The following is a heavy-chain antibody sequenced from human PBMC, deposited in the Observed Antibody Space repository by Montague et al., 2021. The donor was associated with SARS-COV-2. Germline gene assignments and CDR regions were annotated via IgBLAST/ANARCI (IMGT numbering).Heavy chain of an antibody. CDR3: AKEEGSTSDYYYYYGMDV. Sequence: SLRLSCAASGFTFSSYAMSWVRQAPGKGLEWVSVIYSGGSSTYYADSVKGRFTISRDNSKNTLYLQMNSLGAEDTAVYYCAKEEGSTSDYYYYYGMDVWGQGTTVTVSS. CDR2: IYSGGSST. J-gene: IGHJ6*02. V-gene: IGHV3-23*03. CDR1: GFTFSSYA. D-gene: IGHD2-2*01.